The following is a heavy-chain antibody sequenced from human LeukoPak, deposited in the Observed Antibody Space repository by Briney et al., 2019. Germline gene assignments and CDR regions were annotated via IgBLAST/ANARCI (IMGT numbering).Heavy chain of an antibody. CDR3: ARGHWFDP. Sequence: WGSLRLSCAASGFTFSSYWMSWVRQAPGKGLEWVANIKQDGSEKYYVDSVKGRFTISRDNAQNSVYLQMNSLRVDDTALYYCARGHWFDPWGQGTLVTVSS. CDR2: IKQDGSEK. J-gene: IGHJ5*02. CDR1: GFTFSSYW. V-gene: IGHV3-7*01.